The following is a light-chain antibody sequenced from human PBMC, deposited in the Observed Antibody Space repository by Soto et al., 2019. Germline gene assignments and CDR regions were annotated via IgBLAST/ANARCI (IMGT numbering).Light chain of an antibody. CDR2: EVS. Sequence: QSVLTQPPSASGSPGQSVTLSCTGTSSDVGGYNYVSWYQQHPGKAPKLMISEVSKRPSGVPDRFSGSKSGNTASLTVSGLQAEDEADYYCSSYGGSNNYVVFGGGTKLTVL. J-gene: IGLJ2*01. V-gene: IGLV2-8*01. CDR1: SSDVGGYNY. CDR3: SSYGGSNNYVV.